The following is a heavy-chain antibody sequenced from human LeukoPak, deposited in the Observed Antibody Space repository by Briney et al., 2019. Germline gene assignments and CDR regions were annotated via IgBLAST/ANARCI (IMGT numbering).Heavy chain of an antibody. CDR1: GFTFSSYG. J-gene: IGHJ4*02. CDR2: IWYDGSNK. CDR3: ARGNSGSNFDS. D-gene: IGHD6-19*01. Sequence: GGSLRLSCAASGFTFSSYGMHWVRQAPGKGLEWVAVIWYDGSNKYYADSVKGRFTISRDNSKNTLYLQMNSLRAEDTAVYYCARGNSGSNFDSWGQGSLVTVSS. V-gene: IGHV3-33*01.